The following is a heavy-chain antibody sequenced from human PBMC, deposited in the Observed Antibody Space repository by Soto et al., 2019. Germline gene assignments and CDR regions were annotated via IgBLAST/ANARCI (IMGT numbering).Heavy chain of an antibody. D-gene: IGHD1-1*01. J-gene: IGHJ5*02. CDR3: ARVAGTGWYDA. CDR2: TYPPGST. V-gene: IGHV4-30-2*01. Sequence: PSETLSLTGAVSGGCIVSGGYSWSWIRQPPGKGLEWIGTTYPPGSTYYHPSLKSRVTISLDLSKNQFSLNLNSVTAADTAVYYCARVAGTGWYDAWGQGTLVTV. CDR1: GGCIVSGGYS.